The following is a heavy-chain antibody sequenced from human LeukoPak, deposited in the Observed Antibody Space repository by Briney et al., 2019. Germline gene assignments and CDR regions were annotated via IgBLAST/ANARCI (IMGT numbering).Heavy chain of an antibody. CDR2: IRQDGSEK. V-gene: IGHV3-7*01. D-gene: IGHD3-3*01. CDR3: ARDRNTDFWSGYYTNYFDY. Sequence: PGGSLRLSCAASGFTFSTYWMSWVRQAPGKGLEWVANIRQDGSEKYYVDTVNGRFTISRDNAKSSLYLQMNSLRAEDTAVYYCARDRNTDFWSGYYTNYFDYWGQGTLVTVSS. CDR1: GFTFSTYW. J-gene: IGHJ4*02.